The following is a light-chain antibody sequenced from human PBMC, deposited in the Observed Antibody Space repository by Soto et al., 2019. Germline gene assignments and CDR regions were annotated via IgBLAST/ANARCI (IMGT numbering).Light chain of an antibody. Sequence: IVMTQSPDTLSVSPGERATLSCRASQSVSSSYLAWYQQKPGQAPSLLIYGASTRATGVPARFSGSGSGTEFTLTIRSLQSEDFAVYFCKQYSNWPRTFGQGTRLEIK. CDR3: KQYSNWPRT. CDR2: GAS. J-gene: IGKJ5*01. V-gene: IGKV3-15*01. CDR1: QSVSSSY.